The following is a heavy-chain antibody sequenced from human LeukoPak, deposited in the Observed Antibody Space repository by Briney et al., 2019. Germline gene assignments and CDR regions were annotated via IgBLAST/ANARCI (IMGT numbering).Heavy chain of an antibody. CDR3: ARQEIVVVPAAQLNWFDP. Sequence: SETLSLTCTVSGGSISSSSAYWGWIRQPPGKGLEWIGSIYYSGSTYYNPSLKSRVTISVDSSKNQFSLKLSSVTAADTAVYYCARQEIVVVPAAQLNWFDPWGQRTLVTVSS. D-gene: IGHD2-2*01. CDR2: IYYSGST. V-gene: IGHV4-39*01. CDR1: GGSISSSSAY. J-gene: IGHJ5*02.